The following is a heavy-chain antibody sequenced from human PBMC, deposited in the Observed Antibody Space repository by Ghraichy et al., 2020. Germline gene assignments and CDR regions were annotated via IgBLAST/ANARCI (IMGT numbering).Heavy chain of an antibody. CDR2: ISYDGSNK. V-gene: IGHV3-30-3*01. D-gene: IGHD1-26*01. J-gene: IGHJ4*02. CDR3: ARAPQRELGNFDY. Sequence: GESLNISCAASGFTFSSYAMHWVRQAPGKGLEWVAVISYDGSNKYYADSVKGRFTISRDNSKNTLYLQMNSLRAEDTAVYYCARAPQRELGNFDYWGQGTLVTVSS. CDR1: GFTFSSYA.